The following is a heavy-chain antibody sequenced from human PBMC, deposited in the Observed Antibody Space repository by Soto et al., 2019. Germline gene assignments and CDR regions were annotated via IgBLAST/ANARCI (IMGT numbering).Heavy chain of an antibody. D-gene: IGHD2-21*01. CDR2: IIPIFGTA. V-gene: IGHV1-69*01. CDR1: GGPFSSYA. Sequence: VKVSCNASGGPFSSYAIVWVRQAPGQGLEWMGGIIPIFGTANYAQKFQGRVTITADESTSTAYMELSSLRSEDTAVYYCARDRHIVVVNAPPYYGMDVWGQGTTVTVSS. J-gene: IGHJ6*02. CDR3: ARDRHIVVVNAPPYYGMDV.